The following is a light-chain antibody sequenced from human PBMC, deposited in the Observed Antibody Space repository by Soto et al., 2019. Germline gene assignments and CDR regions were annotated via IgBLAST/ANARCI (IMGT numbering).Light chain of an antibody. V-gene: IGKV3-20*01. CDR3: QRFPR. CDR2: GAS. Sequence: EIVLTQSPGTLSLSPGERATLSCRASQSVSSSYLAWYQQKPGQAPRLLIYGASSRATGIPDRFSGSGSGTDFTLTISRLEPEDFAVYYCQRFPRFGGGTKVEIK. J-gene: IGKJ4*02. CDR1: QSVSSSY.